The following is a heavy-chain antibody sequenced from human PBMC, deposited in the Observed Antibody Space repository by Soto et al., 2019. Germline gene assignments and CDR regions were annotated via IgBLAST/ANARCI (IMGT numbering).Heavy chain of an antibody. CDR2: IYYSGST. V-gene: IGHV4-59*08. Sequence: SETLALTCTVSGGSISSYYWSWIQQPPGKGLEWIGYIYYSGSTNYNPSLKSRVTISVDTSENQFSLKLSSVTAADTAVYYCARQRPPYYFDYWGQGTLVTVS. J-gene: IGHJ4*02. CDR3: ARQRPPYYFDY. CDR1: GGSISSYY.